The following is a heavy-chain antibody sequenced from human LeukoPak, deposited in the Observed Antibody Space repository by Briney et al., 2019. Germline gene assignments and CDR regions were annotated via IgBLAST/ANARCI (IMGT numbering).Heavy chain of an antibody. V-gene: IGHV3-23*01. CDR1: GFTFSSYA. Sequence: GGSLRLSCAASGFTFSSYAMSWVRQAPGKGLEWVSAISGSGGSTYYADSVKGRFTISRDNPKNTLYLQMNSLRAEDTAVYYCAKDRNDYGGNSPYFDYWGQGTLVTVSS. D-gene: IGHD4-23*01. CDR2: ISGSGGST. CDR3: AKDRNDYGGNSPYFDY. J-gene: IGHJ4*02.